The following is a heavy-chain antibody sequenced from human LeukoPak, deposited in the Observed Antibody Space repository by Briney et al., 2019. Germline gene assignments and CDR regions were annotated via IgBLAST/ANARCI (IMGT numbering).Heavy chain of an antibody. CDR3: ARRRAVAVDY. V-gene: IGHV4-39*01. CDR1: GGSISSSSYY. D-gene: IGHD6-19*01. J-gene: IGHJ4*02. Sequence: SETLSLTCTVSGGSISSSSYYWGWIRQPPGKGLEWIGSIYYSGSTYYNPSLKSRVTISVDTSKNQFSQKLSSVTAADTAVYYCARRRAVAVDYWGQGTLVTVSS. CDR2: IYYSGST.